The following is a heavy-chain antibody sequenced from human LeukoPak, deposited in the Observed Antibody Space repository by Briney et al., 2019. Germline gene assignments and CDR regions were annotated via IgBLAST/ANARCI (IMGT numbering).Heavy chain of an antibody. CDR3: ARDPSVFFDY. CDR1: GGTFSNYA. Sequence: ASVKVSCKASGGTFSNYAISWVRQAPGQGLEWMGGIIPIFGTSNYAQKFQGRVTITTDESTSTAYMELSSLRSEDTAVYYCARDPSVFFDYWGQGTLVTVSS. D-gene: IGHD2-8*01. J-gene: IGHJ4*02. CDR2: IIPIFGTS. V-gene: IGHV1-69*05.